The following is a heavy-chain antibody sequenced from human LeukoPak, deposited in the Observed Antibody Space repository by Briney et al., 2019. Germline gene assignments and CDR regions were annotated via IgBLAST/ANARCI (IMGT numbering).Heavy chain of an antibody. CDR1: GFTFSSYA. V-gene: IGHV3-23*01. J-gene: IGHJ5*02. CDR3: VKYASQIRTTGFDP. CDR2: ISGSGGST. D-gene: IGHD2-2*01. Sequence: GSLRLSCAASGFTFSSYAMTWVRQAPGKGLEWVSVISGSGGSTYYTDSVKGRFTISRDNSKNTLYLQINSLRVEDTAVYYCVKYASQIRTTGFDPWGQGTLVTVSS.